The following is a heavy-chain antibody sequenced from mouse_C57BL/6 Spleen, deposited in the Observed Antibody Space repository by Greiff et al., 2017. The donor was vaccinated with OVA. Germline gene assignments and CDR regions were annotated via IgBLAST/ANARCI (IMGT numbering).Heavy chain of an antibody. CDR3: ARAETDSTVFAY. CDR2: INPNYGTT. V-gene: IGHV1-39*01. D-gene: IGHD3-2*01. Sequence: VQLQQSGPELVKPGASVKLSCKASGYSFTDYNMHWVKQRPGQGLEWIGVINPNYGTTSYNQKFKGKATLTVDQSSSTAYMQLNSLTSEDSAVYYYARAETDSTVFAYWGQGTLVTVSA. CDR1: GYSFTDYN. J-gene: IGHJ3*01.